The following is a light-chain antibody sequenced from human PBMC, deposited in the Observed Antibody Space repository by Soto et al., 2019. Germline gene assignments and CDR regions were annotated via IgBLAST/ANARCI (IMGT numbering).Light chain of an antibody. CDR3: SSYTGGNPSYV. V-gene: IGLV2-8*01. CDR1: SSDVGGYDY. Sequence: QSVLTQPPSASGSPGQSVTISCTGTSSDVGGYDYLSWYQQHPGKAPKLMIYEVTIRPSGVSDRLSGSKSGNTASLTVSGLQAEDEADYYCSSYTGGNPSYVFGTGTKVTVL. CDR2: EVT. J-gene: IGLJ1*01.